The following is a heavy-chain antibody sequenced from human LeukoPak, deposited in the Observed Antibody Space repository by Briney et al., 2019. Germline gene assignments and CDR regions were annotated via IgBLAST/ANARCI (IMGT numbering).Heavy chain of an antibody. D-gene: IGHD3-22*01. CDR2: INPSAGST. CDR3: ARAYYYDSSAYYPGGDR. CDR1: GYTFTSYY. V-gene: IGHV1-46*01. J-gene: IGHJ5*02. Sequence: ASVKVSCKASGYTFTSYYMYWVRQAPGQGLEWMGIINPSAGSTSYAQKFQGRVTMTRDTSTSTVYMELSSLRFEDTAVYYCARAYYYDSSAYYPGGDRWGQGTLVTVSS.